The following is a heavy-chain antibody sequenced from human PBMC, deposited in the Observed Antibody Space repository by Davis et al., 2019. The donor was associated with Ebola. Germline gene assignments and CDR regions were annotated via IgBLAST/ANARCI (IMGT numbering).Heavy chain of an antibody. J-gene: IGHJ4*02. CDR2: IIPIFGTT. D-gene: IGHD1-26*01. V-gene: IGHV1-69*13. CDR3: ARGGWELLYGRFDY. CDR1: GYTFTSYA. Sequence: SVKVSCKASGYTFTSYAISWVRQAPGQGLEWMGGIIPIFGTTNYAQKFQGRVTITADESTSTAYMELSSLRSEDTAVYYCARGGWELLYGRFDYWGQGTLVTVSS.